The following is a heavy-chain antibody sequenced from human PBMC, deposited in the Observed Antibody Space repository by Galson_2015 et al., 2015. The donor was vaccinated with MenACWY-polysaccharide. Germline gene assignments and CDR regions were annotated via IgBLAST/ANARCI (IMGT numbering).Heavy chain of an antibody. Sequence: SETLSLTCTVSNGSITSYYWSWIRQSAGKGLEWIGRIHATGSTTYSPSFERRVAMSVDMPENQFSLRLTAVTAADTAVYYCARRHLGNWYFDLWGRGTLVTVSS. CDR2: IHATGST. J-gene: IGHJ2*01. CDR1: NGSITSYY. CDR3: ARRHLGNWYFDL. V-gene: IGHV4-4*07. D-gene: IGHD7-27*01.